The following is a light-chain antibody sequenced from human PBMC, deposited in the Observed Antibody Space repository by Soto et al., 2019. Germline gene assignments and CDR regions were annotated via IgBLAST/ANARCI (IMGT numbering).Light chain of an antibody. Sequence: DIVLTQSPLSLSVTPGEPASISCRSSQSLLHSNGDNHLVWYLQKPGQSPHLLIFLASNRASGVPDRFSGSGSGTDFTLKISRVEADDVGVYYCMQVIQTPPAFGQGTKVDIK. V-gene: IGKV2-28*01. CDR3: MQVIQTPPA. CDR2: LAS. CDR1: QSLLHSNGDNH. J-gene: IGKJ1*01.